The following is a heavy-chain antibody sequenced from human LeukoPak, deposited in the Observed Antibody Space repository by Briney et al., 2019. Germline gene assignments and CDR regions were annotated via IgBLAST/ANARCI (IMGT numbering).Heavy chain of an antibody. Sequence: PSETLSLTCTVSGGSINNYYWSWIRQPPGKGLEWIGYIDYSGSANYNPSLDGRVTMSVDTSKNHFSLKLNSVTAADTVVYYCARDTVIDYLDYWGQGTLVTVSS. CDR2: IDYSGSA. CDR3: ARDTVIDYLDY. D-gene: IGHD4-17*01. CDR1: GGSINNYY. V-gene: IGHV4-59*01. J-gene: IGHJ4*02.